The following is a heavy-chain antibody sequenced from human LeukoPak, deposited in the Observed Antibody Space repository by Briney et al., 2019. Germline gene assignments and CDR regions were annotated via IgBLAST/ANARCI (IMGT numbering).Heavy chain of an antibody. CDR3: ARGYSSGRFDY. J-gene: IGHJ4*02. CDR1: GYIFTGYY. V-gene: IGHV1-2*02. D-gene: IGHD6-19*01. Sequence: ASVKVSCKASGYIFTGYYMHWVRQAPGQGLEWMGWINPNSGDTNYAQKLQGRVTMTTDTSTSTAYMELRSLRSDDTAVYYCARGYSSGRFDYWGQGTLVTVSS. CDR2: INPNSGDT.